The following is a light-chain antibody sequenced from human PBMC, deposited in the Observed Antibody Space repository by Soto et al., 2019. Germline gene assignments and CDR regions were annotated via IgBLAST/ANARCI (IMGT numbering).Light chain of an antibody. CDR1: QNISSY. Sequence: DIQMTQSPSSLSASVGDRVTITCLASQNISSYLNWYQQKPGKAPKFLIYAASSLKSGVPSRFGGSESGTDFTLTISSLQPEDFATYFCQQSYSIPYSFGQGTLVDIK. J-gene: IGKJ2*01. CDR2: AAS. V-gene: IGKV1-39*01. CDR3: QQSYSIPYS.